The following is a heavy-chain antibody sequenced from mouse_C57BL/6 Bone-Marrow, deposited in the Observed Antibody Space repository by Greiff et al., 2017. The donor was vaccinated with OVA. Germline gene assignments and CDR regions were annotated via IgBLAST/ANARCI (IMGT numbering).Heavy chain of an antibody. Sequence: QVQLQQPGAELVKPGASVKLSCKASGYTFTSYWMQWVKQRPGQGLEWIGEIDPSDSYNNYNQKLKGKATLTVAASSSTAYMQLSSLTSEDSAVNYCAGSSYSNYYAMDYWGQGTSVTVSS. D-gene: IGHD1-1*01. J-gene: IGHJ4*01. CDR3: AGSSYSNYYAMDY. V-gene: IGHV1-50*01. CDR2: IDPSDSYN. CDR1: GYTFTSYW.